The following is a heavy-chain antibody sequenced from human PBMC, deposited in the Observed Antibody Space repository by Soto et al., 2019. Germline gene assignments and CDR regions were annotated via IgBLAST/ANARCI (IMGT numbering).Heavy chain of an antibody. Sequence: SEPMPLTCAVFDGNISSSNGRSWVSQPTGKGLEWIGHIYQSGSTLYNPSLESRVAISVDTSKNQFSLKLTSVTAADTAVYYCARNKITGLFDYWVQGTLVTVSS. D-gene: IGHD2-8*02. CDR2: IYQSGST. CDR1: DGNISSSNG. CDR3: ARNKITGLFDY. J-gene: IGHJ4*02. V-gene: IGHV4-4*02.